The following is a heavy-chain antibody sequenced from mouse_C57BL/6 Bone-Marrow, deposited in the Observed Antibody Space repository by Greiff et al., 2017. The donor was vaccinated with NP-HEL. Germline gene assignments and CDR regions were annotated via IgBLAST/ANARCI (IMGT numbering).Heavy chain of an antibody. J-gene: IGHJ1*03. V-gene: IGHV1-55*01. D-gene: IGHD2-5*01. Sequence: QVQLQQSGAELVKPGASVKMSCKASGYTFTSYWITWVKQRPGQGLEWIGDIYPGSGSTNYNEKFKSKATLTVDTSSSTAYMQLSSLTSEDSAVYYCARRGSNYYPWYFDVWGTGTKVTVSS. CDR1: GYTFTSYW. CDR3: ARRGSNYYPWYFDV. CDR2: IYPGSGST.